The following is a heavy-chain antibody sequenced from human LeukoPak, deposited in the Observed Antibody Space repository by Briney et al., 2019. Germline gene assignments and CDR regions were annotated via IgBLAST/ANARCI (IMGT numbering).Heavy chain of an antibody. J-gene: IGHJ4*02. V-gene: IGHV1-18*01. CDR3: ARDGDYCGGDCPKDY. CDR2: ISAYNGNT. Sequence: ASVKVSCKASGYTFTSYGISWVRQAPGQGLEWMGWISAYNGNTNYAQKLQGRVTMTTDTSTSTAYMELRSLRSDDTAVYYCARDGDYCGGDCPKDYWGQGTLVTVSS. CDR1: GYTFTSYG. D-gene: IGHD2-21*02.